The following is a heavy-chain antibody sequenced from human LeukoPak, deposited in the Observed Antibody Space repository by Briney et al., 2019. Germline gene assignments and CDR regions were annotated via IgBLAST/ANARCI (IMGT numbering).Heavy chain of an antibody. D-gene: IGHD1-26*01. V-gene: IGHV1-46*01. Sequence: ASVKVSCKASGYTFTSYYMHWVRQAPGQGLEWMGIINPSGGSTSYAQKFQGRVTITRDTSASTAYMELSSLRSEDMAVYYCARKATTKNAFDIWGQGTMVTVSS. CDR2: INPSGGST. CDR1: GYTFTSYY. CDR3: ARKATTKNAFDI. J-gene: IGHJ3*02.